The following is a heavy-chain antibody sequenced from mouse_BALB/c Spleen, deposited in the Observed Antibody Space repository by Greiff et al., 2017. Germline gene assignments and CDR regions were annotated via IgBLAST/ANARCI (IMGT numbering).Heavy chain of an antibody. CDR1: GFSLTSYG. CDR3: ARSRGNWYFDV. Sequence: VQGVESGPGLVQPSQSLSITCTVSGFSLTSYGVHWVRQSPGKGLEWLGVIWSGGSTDYNAAFIYRLSISKDNSKSQVFFKMNSLQANDTAIYYCARSRGNWYFDVWGAGTTVTVSS. J-gene: IGHJ1*01. CDR2: IWSGGST. V-gene: IGHV2-2*02.